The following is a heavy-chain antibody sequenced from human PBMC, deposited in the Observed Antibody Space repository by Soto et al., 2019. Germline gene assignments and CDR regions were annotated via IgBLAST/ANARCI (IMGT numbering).Heavy chain of an antibody. V-gene: IGHV1-69*13. J-gene: IGHJ4*02. CDR1: RGTFSSYA. CDR2: IIPIFGTA. Sequence: SVQVSCKASRGTFSSYAISCVRQPPGQGLEWMGGIIPIFGTANYAQKFQGRVTITADESTSTAYMELSSLRSEDTAVYYCARDRGQLVREDYFDYWGQGTLVTVSS. D-gene: IGHD6-6*01. CDR3: ARDRGQLVREDYFDY.